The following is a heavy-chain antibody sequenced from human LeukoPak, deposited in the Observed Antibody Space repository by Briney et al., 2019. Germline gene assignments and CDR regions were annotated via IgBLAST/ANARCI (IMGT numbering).Heavy chain of an antibody. Sequence: GGPLRLSCAASGITFSSYWMSWVRQAPRKGLEWVANINQDGSEKNCVDSVKGRFTISRDNAKNSLYLQMNSLRAEDTAVYYCARGDGYNYHFDYWGQGALVTVSS. CDR2: INQDGSEK. D-gene: IGHD5-24*01. CDR3: ARGDGYNYHFDY. J-gene: IGHJ4*02. CDR1: GITFSSYW. V-gene: IGHV3-7*05.